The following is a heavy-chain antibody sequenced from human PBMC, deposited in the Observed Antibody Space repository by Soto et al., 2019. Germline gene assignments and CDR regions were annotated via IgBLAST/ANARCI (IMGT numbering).Heavy chain of an antibody. D-gene: IGHD6-19*01. J-gene: IGHJ4*02. Sequence: SETLSLTCTVSGGSISGHYWIWIRQSPGKGLEWIGYIFYTGSTNYNPSLKRRVTLSVDTSKNQFSLRLSSVTAADTAVYYCARVGSSGWSPDYWGQGTLVTVSS. CDR3: ARVGSSGWSPDY. V-gene: IGHV4-59*11. CDR1: GGSISGHY. CDR2: IFYTGST.